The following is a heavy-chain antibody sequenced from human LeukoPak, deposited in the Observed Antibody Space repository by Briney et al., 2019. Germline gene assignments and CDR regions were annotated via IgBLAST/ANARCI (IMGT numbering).Heavy chain of an antibody. V-gene: IGHV3-21*01. CDR2: ISSSSSYI. CDR1: GFTFSSYS. Sequence: GGSLRLSCAASGFTFSSYSMNWVRQAPGKGLEWVSSISSSSSYIYYADSVKGRFTISRDNAKNSLYLQMNSLRAEDTAVYYCASEACSGGSCYSYYWGQGTLVTVSS. CDR3: ASEACSGGSCYSYY. J-gene: IGHJ4*02. D-gene: IGHD2-15*01.